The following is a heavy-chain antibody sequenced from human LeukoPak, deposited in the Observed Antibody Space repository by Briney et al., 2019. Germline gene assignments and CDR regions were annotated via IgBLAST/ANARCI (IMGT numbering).Heavy chain of an antibody. CDR1: GGSISSYY. CDR2: IYTSGST. CDR3: AVEGGNYDFWSGYAPPRAFDY. J-gene: IGHJ4*02. D-gene: IGHD3-3*01. V-gene: IGHV4-4*07. Sequence: SETLSLTCTVSGGSISSYYWSWIRQPAGKGLEWIGRIYTSGSTNYNPSLKSRVTMSVDTSKNQFSLKLSSVTAADTAVYYCAVEGGNYDFWSGYAPPRAFDYWGQGTLVTVSS.